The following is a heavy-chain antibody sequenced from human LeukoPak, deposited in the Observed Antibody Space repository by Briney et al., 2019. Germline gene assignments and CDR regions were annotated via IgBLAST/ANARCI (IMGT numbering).Heavy chain of an antibody. J-gene: IGHJ4*02. Sequence: PSETLSLTCTVSGGSIDSRSYYWDWIRQAPGKGLEWTGTIYHSGSTEYNPSLKGRVAIFVDTSKNQFSLILHSVAAADTAVYYCARRSEFDNTHYHYFDYWGQGALVTVSS. V-gene: IGHV4-39*01. CDR2: IYHSGST. CDR1: GGSIDSRSYY. CDR3: ARRSEFDNTHYHYFDY. D-gene: IGHD2-15*01.